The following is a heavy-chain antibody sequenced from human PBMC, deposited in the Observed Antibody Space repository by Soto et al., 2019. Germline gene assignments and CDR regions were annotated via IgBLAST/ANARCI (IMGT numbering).Heavy chain of an antibody. D-gene: IGHD3-22*01. CDR3: AKGLGREYHDNRGYFHLDS. Sequence: GVSLRLSCAASGFSVSSNYLTWVRQAPGKGLKWVSVLYPDGRAYYADSVKGRFTLSTDNSKNSVYLQMNTLRDEDTALYYCAKGLGREYHDNRGYFHLDSWGQGTLVTVSS. V-gene: IGHV3-53*05. CDR1: GFSVSSNY. J-gene: IGHJ4*02. CDR2: LYPDGRA.